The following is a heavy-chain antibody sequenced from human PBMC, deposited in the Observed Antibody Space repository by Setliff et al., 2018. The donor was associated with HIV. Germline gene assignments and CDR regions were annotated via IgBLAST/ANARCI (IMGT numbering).Heavy chain of an antibody. CDR2: INTNTGNL. CDR1: GYTFTSHA. D-gene: IGHD3-10*01. Sequence: ASVKVSCKASGYTFTSHAMSWVRQAPGQGLEWMGWINTNTGNLTFAQGFTGRLVFSMDTSVSTAYLQIKAEDTAVYYCARLRAYYGSGLMDVWGEGTTVTVSS. J-gene: IGHJ6*03. V-gene: IGHV7-4-1*01. CDR3: ARLRAYYGSGLMDV.